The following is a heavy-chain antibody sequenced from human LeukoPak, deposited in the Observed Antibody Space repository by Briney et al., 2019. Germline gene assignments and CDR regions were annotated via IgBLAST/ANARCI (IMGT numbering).Heavy chain of an antibody. CDR3: AKDIRILYSGMDV. Sequence: GGSLRLFCAASGFTFSSYAMMWVRHAPGKGLEGVSAIRDSGGSTYYEDSVKGRFTISRDNSKNTLYLQMNSLRAEDTVVYYCAKDIRILYSGMDVWGQGTMVTVSS. J-gene: IGHJ6*02. CDR2: IRDSGGST. D-gene: IGHD2-15*01. V-gene: IGHV3-23*01. CDR1: GFTFSSYA.